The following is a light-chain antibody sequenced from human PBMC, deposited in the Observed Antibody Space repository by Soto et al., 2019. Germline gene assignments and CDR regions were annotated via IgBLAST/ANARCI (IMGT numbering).Light chain of an antibody. CDR1: SSDVGGYNY. V-gene: IGLV2-14*01. CDR3: SSYTSSSTLVV. J-gene: IGLJ2*01. Sequence: QSVLTQPASVSGSPGQSITISCIGTSSDVGGYNYVSWYQQHPGKAPKVIIYEVSNRPSGVSNRFSGSKSGNTASLTISGLQAEDEADYYCSSYTSSSTLVVFGGGTKLTVL. CDR2: EVS.